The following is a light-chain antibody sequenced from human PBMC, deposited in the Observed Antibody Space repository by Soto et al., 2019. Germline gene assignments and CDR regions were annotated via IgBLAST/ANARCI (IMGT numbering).Light chain of an antibody. Sequence: EVVMTQSPATLSVSPGEGVTLSCRANQGIGDTLAWYQHKPGQAPRLLIYGASTRATGIPARFSGSGSGTEFTLTISSLQSEDFAVYYCQQYNNWPALTFGGGTKVDIK. CDR2: GAS. V-gene: IGKV3D-15*01. CDR1: QGIGDT. J-gene: IGKJ4*01. CDR3: QQYNNWPALT.